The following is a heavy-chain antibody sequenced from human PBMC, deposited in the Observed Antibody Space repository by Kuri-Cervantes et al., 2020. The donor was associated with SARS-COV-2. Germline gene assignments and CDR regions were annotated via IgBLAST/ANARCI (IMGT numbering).Heavy chain of an antibody. CDR3: ARDGGYYYDSGNYYYYGMDV. CDR2: INTNTGNP. Sequence: ASVKVSCKASGYTFTSYAMNWVRQAPGQGLEWMGWINTNTGNPTYAQGFTGRFVFSLDTSVSTAYLQISSLKAEDTAVYYCARDGGYYYDSGNYYYYGMDVWGQGTMVTVSS. CDR1: GYTFTSYA. J-gene: IGHJ6*02. V-gene: IGHV7-4-1*02. D-gene: IGHD3-22*01.